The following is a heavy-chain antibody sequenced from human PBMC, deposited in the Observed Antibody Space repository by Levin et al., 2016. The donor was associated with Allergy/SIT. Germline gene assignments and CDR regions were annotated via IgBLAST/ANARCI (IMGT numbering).Heavy chain of an antibody. Sequence: WVRQAPGQRLEWMGWINAGNGNTKYSQKFQGRVTITRDTSTSTAYMELSSLRSEDTAVYYCARGRCSGGSCYRLGYYYYMDVWGKGTTVTVSS. J-gene: IGHJ6*03. CDR2: INAGNGNT. D-gene: IGHD2-15*01. V-gene: IGHV1-3*01. CDR3: ARGRCSGGSCYRLGYYYYMDV.